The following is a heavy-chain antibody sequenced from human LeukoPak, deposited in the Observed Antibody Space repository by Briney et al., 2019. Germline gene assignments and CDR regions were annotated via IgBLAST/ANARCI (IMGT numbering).Heavy chain of an antibody. D-gene: IGHD5-18*01. Sequence: GGSLRLSCAASGFTFSSYGMHWVRQAPGKGLEWVAVISYDGSNKYYADSVKGRFTISRDNSKNTLYLQMNSLRAEDTAVYYCAKFGYSYGFGYWGQGTLVTVSS. CDR2: ISYDGSNK. CDR3: AKFGYSYGFGY. J-gene: IGHJ4*02. CDR1: GFTFSSYG. V-gene: IGHV3-30*18.